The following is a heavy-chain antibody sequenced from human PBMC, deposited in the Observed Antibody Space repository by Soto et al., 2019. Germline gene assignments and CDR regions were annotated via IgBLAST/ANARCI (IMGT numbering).Heavy chain of an antibody. CDR1: GGLFSSFA. CDR3: ARGGGPYVWFNEF. J-gene: IGHJ4*02. CDR2: IIPVFGTT. V-gene: IGHV1-69*13. Sequence: SVKVSCKDSGGLFSSFAISCVRQAPGQGLEWMGGIIPVFGTTNYAQKFQGRVTITADESTNTAYMELSSLTSDDTAMYYCARGGGPYVWFNEFWGQGTQVTVSS. D-gene: IGHD3-16*01.